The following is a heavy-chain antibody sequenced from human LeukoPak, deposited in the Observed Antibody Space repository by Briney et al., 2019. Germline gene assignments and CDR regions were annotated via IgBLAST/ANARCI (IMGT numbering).Heavy chain of an antibody. CDR1: GGTFTSYA. Sequence: SVKVSCKASGGTFTSYAISWVRQAPGQGLEWMGRIIPILGIANYAQKFQGRVTITADKSTSTAYMELSSLRSEDTAVYYCARGPTVVMYYFDYWGQGTLVTVSS. CDR2: IIPILGIA. D-gene: IGHD4-23*01. CDR3: ARGPTVVMYYFDY. V-gene: IGHV1-69*04. J-gene: IGHJ4*02.